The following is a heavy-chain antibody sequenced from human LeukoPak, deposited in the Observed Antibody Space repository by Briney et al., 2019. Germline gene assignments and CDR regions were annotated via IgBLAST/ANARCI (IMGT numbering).Heavy chain of an antibody. CDR1: GFTFSSCA. Sequence: GGSLRLSCAASGFTFSSCAMTWVRQAPGKGLEWVSSISGSGANTYYADSVKGRFTISRDNSNNTVYLQMNSLRAEDTAVYYCAKDQSRVGASDPFDYWGQGMQVGVSS. J-gene: IGHJ4*02. CDR3: AKDQSRVGASDPFDY. CDR2: ISGSGANT. V-gene: IGHV3-23*01. D-gene: IGHD1-26*01.